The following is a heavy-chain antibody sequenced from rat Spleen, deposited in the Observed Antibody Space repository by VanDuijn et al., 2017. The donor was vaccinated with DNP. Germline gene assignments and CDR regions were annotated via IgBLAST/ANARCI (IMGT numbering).Heavy chain of an antibody. CDR1: GFSFRNYY. V-gene: IGHV5-27*01. Sequence: EVQLVESGGGLVQPGRSLKLSCAASGFSFRNYYMAWVRQAPKRGLEWVAIISHSGGSTYYRDSVKGRFTISRDNAKSTLYLQMNSLRSEDTATYYCTREGRLQWFDYWGQGVMVTVSS. CDR2: ISHSGGST. J-gene: IGHJ2*01. CDR3: TREGRLQWFDY. D-gene: IGHD1-1*01.